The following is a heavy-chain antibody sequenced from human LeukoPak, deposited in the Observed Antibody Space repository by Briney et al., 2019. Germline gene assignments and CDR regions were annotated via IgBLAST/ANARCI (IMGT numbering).Heavy chain of an antibody. CDR3: ARDREQEPTYDY. J-gene: IGHJ4*02. Sequence: GGSLRLSCAATGFXFSSYWIHWVRQAPGKGLVWLSRIKSDGSSTSYADSVKGRFTISRDNAKNTLYLQMNSLRAEDTAVYYCARDREQEPTYDYWGRGTLVTVSS. CDR1: GFXFSSYW. CDR2: IKSDGSST. V-gene: IGHV3-74*01. D-gene: IGHD6-13*01.